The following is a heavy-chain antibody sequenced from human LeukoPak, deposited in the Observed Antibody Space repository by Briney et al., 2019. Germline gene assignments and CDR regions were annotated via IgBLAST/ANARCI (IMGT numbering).Heavy chain of an antibody. Sequence: GRSLRLSCAASGFTFSSYAMHWVRQVPGKGLEWVAVISYDGSNKYYADSVKGRFTISRDNSKNTLYLQMNSLRAEDTAVYYCARDRTAGKGASYYFDYWGQGTLVTVSS. V-gene: IGHV3-30-3*01. CDR3: ARDRTAGKGASYYFDY. CDR2: ISYDGSNK. J-gene: IGHJ4*02. CDR1: GFTFSSYA. D-gene: IGHD6-13*01.